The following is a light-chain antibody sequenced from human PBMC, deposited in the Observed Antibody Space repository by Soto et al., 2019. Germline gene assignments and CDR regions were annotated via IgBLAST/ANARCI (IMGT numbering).Light chain of an antibody. V-gene: IGLV2-14*01. CDR3: SSYTSSSTYG. CDR2: EVS. CDR1: SSDVGGYKY. Sequence: QSVLTQPASVSGSPGQSITISCTGTSSDVGGYKYVSWSQQRPGKAPQLMIYEVSNRPSGVSNRFSSSKSGNTASLTISGLQAEDEADYYCSSYTSSSTYGFGTGTRSPS. J-gene: IGLJ1*01.